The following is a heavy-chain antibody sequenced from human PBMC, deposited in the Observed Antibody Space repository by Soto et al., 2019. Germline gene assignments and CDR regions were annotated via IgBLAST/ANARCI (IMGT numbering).Heavy chain of an antibody. D-gene: IGHD2-2*01. CDR2: IYSGGST. CDR1: GFTVSSNY. CDR3: ARRRYCSSTSCYSPDAFDI. V-gene: IGHV3-53*01. Sequence: EVQLVESGGGLIQPGGSLRLSCAASGFTVSSNYMSWVRQAPGKGLEWVSVIYSGGSTYYADSVKGRFTISRDNSKNTLYLQMNSLRAEDTAVYYCARRRYCSSTSCYSPDAFDIWGQGTMVTVSS. J-gene: IGHJ3*02.